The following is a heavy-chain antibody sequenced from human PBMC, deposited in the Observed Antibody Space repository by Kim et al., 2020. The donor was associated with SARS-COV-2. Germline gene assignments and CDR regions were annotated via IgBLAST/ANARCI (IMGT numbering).Heavy chain of an antibody. V-gene: IGHV1-2*04. CDR3: ARDLGSFDSSGYFCY. J-gene: IGHJ4*01. CDR1: GYAFSDYS. CDR2: INPYTGGA. D-gene: IGHD6-25*01. Sequence: ASVKVSCRASGYAFSDYSIHWVRQAPGQGLEWMGWINPYTGGAHYAQNFQDCVTITSDTSISTAYMEVNNLKSDDTAVYYCARDLGSFDSSGYFCYWGQGTLVTVSS.